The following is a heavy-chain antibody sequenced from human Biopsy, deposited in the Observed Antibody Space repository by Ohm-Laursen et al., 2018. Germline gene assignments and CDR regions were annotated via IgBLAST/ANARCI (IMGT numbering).Heavy chain of an antibody. Sequence: SLRLSCTASGFTFSSYAMAWFRQAPGKGLEWVSTISGNSDIIYDTDSVKGRSTISRDNSKNTLYLQMNSLRADDTAVYYCALAAAQTVTHFDYWGQGTQVTVSS. CDR1: GFTFSSYA. CDR3: ALAAAQTVTHFDY. V-gene: IGHV3-23*01. CDR2: ISGNSDII. J-gene: IGHJ4*02. D-gene: IGHD4-17*01.